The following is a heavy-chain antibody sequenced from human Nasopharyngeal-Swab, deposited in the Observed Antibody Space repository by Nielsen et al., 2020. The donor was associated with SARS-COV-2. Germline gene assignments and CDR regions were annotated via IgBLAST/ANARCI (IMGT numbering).Heavy chain of an antibody. D-gene: IGHD3-3*01. CDR3: ARDGLDYDFWSAYFMDV. CDR1: GFTVSNYN. V-gene: IGHV3-21*01. Sequence: GALRPPWAAPGFTVSNYNMNWVRQAPRKGLEWVSSISSSTTYIYYADSVKGRFTISRDNAKNSLYLQMNSLRAEDTAVYYCARDGLDYDFWSAYFMDVWGQGTTVTVSS. J-gene: IGHJ6*02. CDR2: ISSSTTYI.